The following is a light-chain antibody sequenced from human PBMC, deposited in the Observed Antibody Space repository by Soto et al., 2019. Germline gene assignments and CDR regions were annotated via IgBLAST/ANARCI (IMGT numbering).Light chain of an antibody. CDR3: QQYGSSPLT. Sequence: EIVLAQSPDTLSLSPGQRATLSCRASQSVSRDYVAWYQHKPGQAPRLLIYAASSRPSGIPDRFGGSGSGTDFTLPISRLEPEDFALYYCQQYGSSPLTFGGGTKVDIK. CDR1: QSVSRDY. CDR2: AAS. V-gene: IGKV3-20*01. J-gene: IGKJ4*01.